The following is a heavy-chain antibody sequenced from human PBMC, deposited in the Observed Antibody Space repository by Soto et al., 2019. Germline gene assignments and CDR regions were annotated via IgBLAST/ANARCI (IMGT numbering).Heavy chain of an antibody. J-gene: IGHJ6*02. CDR3: AASAPPATNYYYAMDV. D-gene: IGHD5-12*01. CDR1: GGSVSSGSFY. V-gene: IGHV4-61*01. CDR2: FYDSGST. Sequence: XETLDLTCAVSGGSVSSGSFYWSWIRRHPGKGLEWIGYFYDSGSTNYNPSLRSRVTMSVDTSKNQFSLKLSSVTAADTAVYYCAASAPPATNYYYAMDVWGQGTTVTLSS.